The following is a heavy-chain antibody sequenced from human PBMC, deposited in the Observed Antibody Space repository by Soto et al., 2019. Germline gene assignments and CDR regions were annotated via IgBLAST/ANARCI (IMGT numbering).Heavy chain of an antibody. CDR1: GVSVSRDYQ. CDR2: ISYSGSP. J-gene: IGHJ1*01. Sequence: SETLSLTCTVSGVSVSRDYQWIWIRQPPGKGLEWIGHISYSGSPYYHPSLRSRLSISVDTSKNQFSLKVKSVTAADTAVYYCARAWDFWGQGTLVTVSS. V-gene: IGHV4-30-4*01. D-gene: IGHD1-26*01. CDR3: ARAWDF.